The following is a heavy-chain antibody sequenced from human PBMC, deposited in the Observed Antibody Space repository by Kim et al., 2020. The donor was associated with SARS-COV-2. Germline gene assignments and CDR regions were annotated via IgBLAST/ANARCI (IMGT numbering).Heavy chain of an antibody. Sequence: SETLSLTCTVSGGSIISSSYYWGWIRQPPGKGLEWIGTIYYSGSTYYNPSLKSRVTISVDTSKNQFSLKLSSVTAADTSIYYCARHNSGGYSYFDYWGQGTLVTVSS. J-gene: IGHJ4*02. CDR3: ARHNSGGYSYFDY. CDR2: IYYSGST. D-gene: IGHD5-12*01. CDR1: GGSIISSSYY. V-gene: IGHV4-39*01.